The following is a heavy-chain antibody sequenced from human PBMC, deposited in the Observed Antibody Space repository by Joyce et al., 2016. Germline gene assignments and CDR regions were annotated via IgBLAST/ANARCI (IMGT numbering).Heavy chain of an antibody. V-gene: IGHV1-8*01. Sequence: QVQLVQSGAEVKKPGASVKVSCKASGYTFTSYDINWVRHATGQGLEWMGWFNPNSGNTDYAQNCQGRVTMTRNTSISKAYRELSSRRSEDTAVYYCTRERNFGDLSFDPWGQGTLVTVSS. D-gene: IGHD4-17*01. CDR2: FNPNSGNT. CDR3: TRERNFGDLSFDP. CDR1: GYTFTSYD. J-gene: IGHJ5*02.